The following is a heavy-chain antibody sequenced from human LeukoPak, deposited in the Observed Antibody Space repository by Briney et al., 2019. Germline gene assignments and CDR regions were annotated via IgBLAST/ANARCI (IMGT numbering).Heavy chain of an antibody. D-gene: IGHD3-9*01. CDR1: GGTFSSYA. V-gene: IGHV1-69*06. Sequence: SVKVSCKGSGGTFSSYASSWVRQAPGQGLEWMGGIFPIFGTANYAQKFQGRVTITADKSTSTAYMELSSLRSEDTAVYYCAISGENYDILTGYSTSYFDYWGQGTLVTVSS. CDR2: IFPIFGTA. J-gene: IGHJ4*02. CDR3: AISGENYDILTGYSTSYFDY.